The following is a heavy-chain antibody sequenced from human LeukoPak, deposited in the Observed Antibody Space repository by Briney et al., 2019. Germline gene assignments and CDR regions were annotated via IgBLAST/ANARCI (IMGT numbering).Heavy chain of an antibody. V-gene: IGHV3-21*01. CDR1: GFTFSSYS. CDR2: ISSSSSYI. J-gene: IGHJ4*02. Sequence: GGSLRLSCAASGFTFSSYSMNWVRQAPGKGLEWVSSISSSSSYIYYADSVKGRFTISRDNAKNSLYLQMNSLRAEDTAVYYCARDLGYCSGGSCYSFDYWGQGTLVTVSS. CDR3: ARDLGYCSGGSCYSFDY. D-gene: IGHD2-15*01.